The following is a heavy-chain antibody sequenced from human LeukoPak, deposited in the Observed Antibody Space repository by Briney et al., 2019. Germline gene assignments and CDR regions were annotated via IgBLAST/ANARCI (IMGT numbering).Heavy chain of an antibody. CDR1: GFIFNDFY. D-gene: IGHD5/OR15-5a*01. J-gene: IGHJ4*02. V-gene: IGHV3-11*04. CDR2: ISNTGSPI. CDR3: ARLSRESFDY. Sequence: GGSLRLSCATPGFIFNDFYLSWIRQAPGKGLEWISYISNTGSPIYYADPVNGRFTTSRDSAKSSLYLQMNGLRAEDMAVYYCARLSRESFDYWGQGTLVTVSS.